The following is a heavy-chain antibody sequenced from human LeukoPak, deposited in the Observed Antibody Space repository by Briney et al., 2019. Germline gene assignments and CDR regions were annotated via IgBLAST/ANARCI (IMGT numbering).Heavy chain of an antibody. V-gene: IGHV1-46*01. Sequence: GASVKVSCKASGYTFTTYYLNWVRQAPGQGPDWMGVINPSGGTTSSAQKFQGRVTMTRDTSTSTVYMELRSLRSDDTAVYYCARGRAYSSGWPDYWGQGTLVTVSS. D-gene: IGHD6-19*01. CDR3: ARGRAYSSGWPDY. CDR1: GYTFTTYY. CDR2: INPSGGTT. J-gene: IGHJ4*02.